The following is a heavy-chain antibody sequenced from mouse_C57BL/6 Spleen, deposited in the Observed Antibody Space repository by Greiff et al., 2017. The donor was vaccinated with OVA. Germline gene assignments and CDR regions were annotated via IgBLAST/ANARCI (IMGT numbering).Heavy chain of an antibody. Sequence: VKLMESGAELVKPGASVKLSCKASGYTFTEYTIHWVKQRSGQGLEWIGWFYPGSGSIKYNEKFKDKATLTADKSSSTVYMELSRLTSEDSAVYFCARHEDGGYDGYYFDYWGQGTTLTVSS. V-gene: IGHV1-62-2*01. CDR3: ARHEDGGYDGYYFDY. CDR2: FYPGSGSI. CDR1: GYTFTEYT. J-gene: IGHJ2*01. D-gene: IGHD2-2*01.